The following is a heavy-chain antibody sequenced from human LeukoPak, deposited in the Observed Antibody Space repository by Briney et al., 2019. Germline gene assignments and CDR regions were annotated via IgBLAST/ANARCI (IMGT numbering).Heavy chain of an antibody. CDR1: GYTFTSYG. CDR2: ISAYNGNT. J-gene: IGHJ6*02. V-gene: IGHV1-18*01. D-gene: IGHD3-3*01. CDR3: ARVWLFPGRFLEWRHGMDV. Sequence: ASVKVSCKASGYTFTSYGISWVRQAPGQGLEWMGWISAYNGNTNYAQKLQGRVTMTTDTSTSTAYMELRSLRSDDTAVYYCARVWLFPGRFLEWRHGMDVWGQGTTVTVSS.